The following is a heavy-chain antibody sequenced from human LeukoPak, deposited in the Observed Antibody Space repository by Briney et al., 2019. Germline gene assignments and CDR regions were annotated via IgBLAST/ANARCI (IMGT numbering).Heavy chain of an antibody. J-gene: IGHJ4*02. Sequence: GGSLRLSCAASGFTFSTYWMSWVRQAPGKGPEWVANIKQDGSEKYYVDSVKGRFTISRDNAKNSLYLQMNSLRAEDTAVYYCATKGYSYAKGYWGQGTLVTVSS. V-gene: IGHV3-7*01. D-gene: IGHD5-18*01. CDR1: GFTFSTYW. CDR3: ATKGYSYAKGY. CDR2: IKQDGSEK.